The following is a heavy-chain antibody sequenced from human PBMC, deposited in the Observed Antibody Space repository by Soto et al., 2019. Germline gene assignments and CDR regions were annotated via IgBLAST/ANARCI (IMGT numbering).Heavy chain of an antibody. V-gene: IGHV4-59*01. D-gene: IGHD4-17*01. CDR3: ARDYSAFGDYGFDY. CDR2: IYYSGST. CDR1: GGSISSYY. J-gene: IGHJ4*02. Sequence: QVQLQESGPGLVKPSETLSLSCTVSGGSISSYYWSWIRQPPGKGLEWIGYIYYSGSTNYNPSLKSRVTISVDTSKNQFSLKLRSVTAADKAVYYCARDYSAFGDYGFDYWGQGTLVTVSS.